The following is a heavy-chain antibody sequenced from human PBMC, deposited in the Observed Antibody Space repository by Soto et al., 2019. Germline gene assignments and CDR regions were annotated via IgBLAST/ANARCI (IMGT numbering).Heavy chain of an antibody. J-gene: IGHJ5*02. V-gene: IGHV3-23*01. CDR1: GFTFSNTA. D-gene: IGHD6-6*01. CDR3: AKDAAGRSWFDP. CDR2: ISGGGGGT. Sequence: PGGSLRLSCADSGFTFSNTAMHWVRQAPGKGLEWVSAISGGGGGTFYADSVKGRFTISRDNSKNTLSLQMNSLRVEDTAIYFCAKDAAGRSWFDPWGQGTQVTVSS.